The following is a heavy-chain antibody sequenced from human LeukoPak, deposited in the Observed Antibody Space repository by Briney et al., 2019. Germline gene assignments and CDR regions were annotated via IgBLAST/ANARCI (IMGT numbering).Heavy chain of an antibody. V-gene: IGHV3-21*04. Sequence: GGSLRLSCAASVFTFSTYNMNWVRQAPGKGLEWVSSITSSSRYTFYADSVKGRFTISRDNAKNSLYLQMNSLRAEDTAVYYCARVHANGGNSNFDYWGQGTLVTVSS. J-gene: IGHJ4*02. CDR1: VFTFSTYN. D-gene: IGHD4-23*01. CDR2: ITSSSRYT. CDR3: ARVHANGGNSNFDY.